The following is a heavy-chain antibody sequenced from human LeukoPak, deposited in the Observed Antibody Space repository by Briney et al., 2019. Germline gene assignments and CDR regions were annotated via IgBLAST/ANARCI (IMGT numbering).Heavy chain of an antibody. V-gene: IGHV3-21*01. CDR3: ARSLTTLTYEGY. J-gene: IGHJ4*02. Sequence: GGSLRLSCAASGFTFSSYMMNWVRQAPGKGPEWVSSINSGSTYTYYTESVKGRFTVSRDNAKNSLFLQMNSLRAEDTAIYYCARSLTTLTYEGYWGQGTLVTVS. CDR2: INSGSTYT. CDR1: GFTFSSYM. D-gene: IGHD1-1*01.